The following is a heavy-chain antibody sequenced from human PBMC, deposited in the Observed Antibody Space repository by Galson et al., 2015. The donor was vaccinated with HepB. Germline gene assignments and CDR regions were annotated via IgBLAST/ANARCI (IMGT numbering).Heavy chain of an antibody. Sequence: SLRLSCAASGFSFSSYAMNWVRQAPGKGLEWVSGITGNGGSTYYTDSVKGRFTISRDNSKNMLYLQMNSLRAEDTAIYYCAKRAFDYWGQGTLVTVSS. V-gene: IGHV3-23*01. CDR3: AKRAFDY. J-gene: IGHJ4*02. CDR1: GFSFSSYA. CDR2: ITGNGGST.